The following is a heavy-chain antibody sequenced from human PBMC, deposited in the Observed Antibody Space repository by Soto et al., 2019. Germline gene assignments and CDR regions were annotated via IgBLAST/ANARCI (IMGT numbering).Heavy chain of an antibody. CDR2: IYWDDDK. CDR3: AHRPTGGFVYCSGGSCYSGLPDDAFDI. D-gene: IGHD2-15*01. V-gene: IGHV2-5*02. Sequence: SGPTLVKPTQTLTLTCTFSGFSLSTSGVGVGWIRQPPGKALEWLALIYWDDDKRYSPSLKSRLTITKDTSKNQVVLTMTNMDPVDTATYYCAHRPTGGFVYCSGGSCYSGLPDDAFDIWGQGTMVTVSS. CDR1: GFSLSTSGVG. J-gene: IGHJ3*02.